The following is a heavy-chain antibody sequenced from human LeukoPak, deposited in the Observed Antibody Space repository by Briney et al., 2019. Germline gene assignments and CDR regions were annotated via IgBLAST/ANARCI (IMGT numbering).Heavy chain of an antibody. CDR1: GFTVSSNY. CDR3: ARRLWSGTLNYFDP. J-gene: IGHJ5*02. CDR2: IYYNGDT. D-gene: IGHD3-3*01. Sequence: GSLRLSCAASGFTVSSNYMSWVRQAPGKGLEWIGYIYYNGDTYYNPSLKSRVLISVDTSKNQFSLRLSSVTAADTAVYYCARRLWSGTLNYFDPWGRGTLVTVSS. V-gene: IGHV4-59*06.